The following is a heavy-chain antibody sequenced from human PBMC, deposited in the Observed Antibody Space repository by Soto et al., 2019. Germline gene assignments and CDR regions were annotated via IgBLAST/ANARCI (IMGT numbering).Heavy chain of an antibody. Sequence: QVQLVESGGGLVKPGGALRLSCAASGFTFSDYYMAWIRQAPGRGLEWISYISGSTTGIYYADSVKGRFTISRDNAKTSLYLQMSSLRAEDTAVYYWARVGAVGIYYVAYWGQGTLVTVSS. D-gene: IGHD6-13*01. CDR2: ISGSTTGI. J-gene: IGHJ4*02. CDR1: GFTFSDYY. CDR3: ARVGAVGIYYVAY. V-gene: IGHV3-11*01.